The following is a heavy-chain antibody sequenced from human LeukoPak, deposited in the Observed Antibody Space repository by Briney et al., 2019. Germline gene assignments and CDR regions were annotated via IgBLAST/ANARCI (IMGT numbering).Heavy chain of an antibody. CDR1: GGSFSGYY. V-gene: IGHV4-34*01. CDR3: ARGVKYSSSWYETPNWFDP. Sequence: SETLSLTCAVYGGSFSGYYWSWIRQPPGKGLERIREINHSGSTNYNPSLKSRVTISVDTSKNQFSLKLSSVTAADTAVYYCARGVKYSSSWYETPNWFDPWGQGTLVTVSS. J-gene: IGHJ5*02. CDR2: INHSGST. D-gene: IGHD6-13*01.